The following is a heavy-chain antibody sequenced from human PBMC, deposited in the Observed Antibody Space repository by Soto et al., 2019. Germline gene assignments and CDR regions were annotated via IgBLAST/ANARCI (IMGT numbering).Heavy chain of an antibody. V-gene: IGHV3-23*01. J-gene: IGHJ4*02. CDR1: GFHFSVYA. D-gene: IGHD5-12*01. CDR2: ISGNGGST. Sequence: EVQLLESGGGLVEPGGSLRLSCAASGFHFSVYAMGWVRQAPGKGLEWVSVISGNGGSTYYPDSVKGRFSISRDISKNTLFLEMNSLRAEDMAIYYCARLGGYSGYDPFDYWGQGTLVTVSS. CDR3: ARLGGYSGYDPFDY.